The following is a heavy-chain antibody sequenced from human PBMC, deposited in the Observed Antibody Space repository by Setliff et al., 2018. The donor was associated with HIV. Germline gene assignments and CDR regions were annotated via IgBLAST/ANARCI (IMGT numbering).Heavy chain of an antibody. Sequence: GASVKVSCKASGGNLDSFVISWVRHAPGQGLEWMGWINPDNGDAKYAQKLQGRVTMTTDTSTATVYMELRSLRSDDTAVYYCARSNLLRWPLPRDFDYWGQGTLVTVSS. CDR1: GGNLDSFV. V-gene: IGHV1-18*01. CDR3: ARSNLLRWPLPRDFDY. J-gene: IGHJ4*02. D-gene: IGHD2-15*01. CDR2: INPDNGDA.